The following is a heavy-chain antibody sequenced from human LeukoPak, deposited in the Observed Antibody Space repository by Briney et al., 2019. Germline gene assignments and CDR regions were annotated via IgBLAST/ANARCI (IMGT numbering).Heavy chain of an antibody. D-gene: IGHD4-11*01. CDR2: INGGGVNT. CDR3: AKDLYSNYGPADY. V-gene: IGHV3-23*01. CDR1: GFTLSSYA. Sequence: GGSLRLPCAASGFTLSSYAMSWVRQAPGKGLEWVSTINGGGVNTHYADSVGGRFTISRDNSKNTLFLQMNSLRDEDTAVYYCAKDLYSNYGPADYWGQGNLVTVSS. J-gene: IGHJ4*02.